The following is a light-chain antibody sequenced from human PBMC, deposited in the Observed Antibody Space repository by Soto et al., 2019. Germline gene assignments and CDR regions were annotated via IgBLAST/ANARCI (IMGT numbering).Light chain of an antibody. V-gene: IGLV2-14*01. J-gene: IGLJ2*01. Sequence: HSALTQPASVSGSPGQSITISCTGTSSDVGGYNYVSWYQQHPGKAPKLMIYDVSIRPSGVSNRFSGSKSGNTASLTISGLQAEDEADYYCSSYTSSSTRVVFGGGTKLTVL. CDR3: SSYTSSSTRVV. CDR2: DVS. CDR1: SSDVGGYNY.